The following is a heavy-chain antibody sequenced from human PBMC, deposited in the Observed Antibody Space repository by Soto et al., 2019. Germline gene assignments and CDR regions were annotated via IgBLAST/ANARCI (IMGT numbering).Heavy chain of an antibody. D-gene: IGHD1-26*01. CDR2: IKEDGREK. Sequence: EVQLVESGGGLVQPGGSLRLSCAASGFTLSNFWMSWVRQAPGKGLEWVASIKEDGREKTYVDSVKGRVTISRDNAQNSLYLQTNRLRVDDAAVYYCASYRTLGCWGQGTPVIVSS. V-gene: IGHV3-7*03. CDR1: GFTLSNFW. CDR3: ASYRTLGC. J-gene: IGHJ4*02.